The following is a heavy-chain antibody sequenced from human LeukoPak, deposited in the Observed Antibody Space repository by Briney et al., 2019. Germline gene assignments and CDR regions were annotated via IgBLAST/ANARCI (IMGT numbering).Heavy chain of an antibody. Sequence: GGSLRLSCEASGFTFSSYAMSWVRQAPGKGLEWVSSFSGSGGSIYYADSVKGRFTISRDNSKNTLYLQMNSLRAEDTAVYYCARRRGVTFGDFDYWGQGTLVTVSS. CDR3: ARRRGVTFGDFDY. CDR1: GFTFSSYA. CDR2: FSGSGGSI. V-gene: IGHV3-23*01. D-gene: IGHD3-10*01. J-gene: IGHJ4*02.